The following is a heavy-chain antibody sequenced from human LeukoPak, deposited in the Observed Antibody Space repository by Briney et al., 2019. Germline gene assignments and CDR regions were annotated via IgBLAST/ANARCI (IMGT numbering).Heavy chain of an antibody. V-gene: IGHV3-30-3*01. CDR3: ARDGVPGSGWPDYYYYGMDV. CDR1: GFTFSSYA. CDR2: ISYDGSNK. Sequence: GGSLRLSCAASGFTFSSYAMHWVRQAPGKGLEWVAVISYDGSNKYYADSVKGRFTISRDNSKNTLYLQMNSLRAEDTAVYYCARDGVPGSGWPDYYYYGMDVWGQGTTVTVSS. J-gene: IGHJ6*02. D-gene: IGHD6-19*01.